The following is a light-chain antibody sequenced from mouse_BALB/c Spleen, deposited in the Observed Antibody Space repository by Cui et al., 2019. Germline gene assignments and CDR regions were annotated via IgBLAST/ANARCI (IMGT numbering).Light chain of an antibody. J-gene: IGKJ5*01. CDR3: QQWSSSPPMLT. Sequence: QIVLTQSPAILSASPGEKVTMTCSASSRVSYMEWFQQKPGSSPKLWIYSISNLASGVPARFSGSGSGTSYSLTISSVKAEDAATYYCQQWSSSPPMLTFGAGTKLKLK. CDR2: SIS. V-gene: IGKV4-68*01. CDR1: SRVSY.